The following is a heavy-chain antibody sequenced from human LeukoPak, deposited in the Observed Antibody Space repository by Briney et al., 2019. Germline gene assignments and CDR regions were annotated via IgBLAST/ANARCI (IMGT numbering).Heavy chain of an antibody. V-gene: IGHV3-23*01. J-gene: IGHJ4*02. CDR3: AKDPSRSPRADTDY. Sequence: QPGGSLRLSCAASGFTFSSYAMSWVRQAPGKGLEWVSAISGSGGSTYYADSVKGRFTISRDNSKNTLYLQMNSLRAEDTAVYYCAKDPSRSPRADTDYWGQGTLVTVSS. D-gene: IGHD3-22*01. CDR1: GFTFSSYA. CDR2: ISGSGGST.